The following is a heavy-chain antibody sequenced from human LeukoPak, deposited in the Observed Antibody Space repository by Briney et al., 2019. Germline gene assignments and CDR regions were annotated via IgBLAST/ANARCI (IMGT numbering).Heavy chain of an antibody. J-gene: IGHJ4*02. Sequence: GGSLRLSCAASGFTFSDYYMSWIRQAPGKGLEWVSYISSSSSYTNYADSVKGRFTTSRDNAKNSLYLQMSSLRAEDTAVYYCARERGDTAMVFDYWGQGTLVTVSS. V-gene: IGHV3-11*06. CDR3: ARERGDTAMVFDY. D-gene: IGHD5-18*01. CDR2: ISSSSSYT. CDR1: GFTFSDYY.